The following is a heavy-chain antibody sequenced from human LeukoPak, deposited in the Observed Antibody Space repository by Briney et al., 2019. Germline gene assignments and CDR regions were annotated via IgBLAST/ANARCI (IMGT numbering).Heavy chain of an antibody. Sequence: ETLSLTYAVSGGSMTASAYYWGWIRQPPGKGLEWVAHINPDGRDTYYVDSVKGRFTISRDNAQNSMYLQMNSLRVEDTAVYYCTSWGDTTAEYFQRWGQGTLVTVSS. J-gene: IGHJ1*01. D-gene: IGHD2-21*02. CDR2: INPDGRDT. CDR3: TSWGDTTAEYFQR. CDR1: GGSMTASAYY. V-gene: IGHV3-7*01.